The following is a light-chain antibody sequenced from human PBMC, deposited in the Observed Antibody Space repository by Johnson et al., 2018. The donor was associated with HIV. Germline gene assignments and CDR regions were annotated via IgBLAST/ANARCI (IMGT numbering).Light chain of an antibody. CDR1: SSNIGNNF. Sequence: QSVLTQPPSVSAAPGQKVTISCSGSSSNIGNNFVSWYQQLPGTAPKLLIYDNNKRPSGIPDRFSGSKSGTSATLAITGLQPGDEADYYCGTWDSSMSAYVLGTGTKVTVL. CDR3: GTWDSSMSAYV. J-gene: IGLJ1*01. CDR2: DNN. V-gene: IGLV1-51*01.